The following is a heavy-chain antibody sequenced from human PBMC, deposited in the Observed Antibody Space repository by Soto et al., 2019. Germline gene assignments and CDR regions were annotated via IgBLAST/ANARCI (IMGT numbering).Heavy chain of an antibody. CDR2: ISHGGSP. J-gene: IGHJ6*02. CDR3: ARGHYYYAMDV. Sequence: TPSLTCAVSGGSVSSGVFSWNWIRQPPGQGLEWIGYISHGGSPHYTPSLRSRVSISVDRSTNVISLNLTSMTPADTAVYFCARGHYYYAMDVWGQGTTVTVSS. CDR1: GGSVSSGVFS. V-gene: IGHV4-30-2*01.